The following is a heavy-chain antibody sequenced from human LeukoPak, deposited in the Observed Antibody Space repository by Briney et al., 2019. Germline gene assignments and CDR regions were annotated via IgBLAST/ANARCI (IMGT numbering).Heavy chain of an antibody. V-gene: IGHV3-15*01. D-gene: IGHD3-10*01. J-gene: IGHJ5*02. CDR3: TTIYGSGSPGS. CDR1: GFSFTTYS. Sequence: PGGSLRLSCAASGFSFTTYSMNWVRQAPGKGLEWVGRIKRKIDGETTDYAAPVKGRFIISRDDSKNTLYLQMSSLKTDDTAVYYCTTIYGSGSPGSWGQGILVTVSS. CDR2: IKRKIDGETT.